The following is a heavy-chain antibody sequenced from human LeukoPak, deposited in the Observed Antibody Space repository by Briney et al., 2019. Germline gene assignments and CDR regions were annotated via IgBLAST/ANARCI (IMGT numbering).Heavy chain of an antibody. J-gene: IGHJ5*02. V-gene: IGHV3-30*03. CDR3: ARGVVVVVAATSNWFDP. CDR1: GFTFSSFG. CDR2: VSYDESHK. D-gene: IGHD2-15*01. Sequence: PGGSLGLSCAASGFTFSSFGMHWVRQAPGKGLEWVAVVSYDESHKYYADSVKGRFTISRDNSKNTLYLQMNSLRAEDTAVYYCARGVVVVVAATSNWFDPWGQGTLVTVSS.